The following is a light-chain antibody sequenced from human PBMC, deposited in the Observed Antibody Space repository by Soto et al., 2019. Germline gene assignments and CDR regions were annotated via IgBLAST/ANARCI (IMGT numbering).Light chain of an antibody. V-gene: IGLV2-14*01. CDR3: SSYTSTNTLL. CDR2: EVS. Sequence: QSVLTQPASVSGSPGQSITISCTGTSSDVGVYNHVSWYQQFPGKAPKLLIYEVSNRPSGVDNRFSGSKSGNTASLTISGLQTEDEADYYCSSYTSTNTLLFGPGTKVTVL. J-gene: IGLJ1*01. CDR1: SSDVGVYNH.